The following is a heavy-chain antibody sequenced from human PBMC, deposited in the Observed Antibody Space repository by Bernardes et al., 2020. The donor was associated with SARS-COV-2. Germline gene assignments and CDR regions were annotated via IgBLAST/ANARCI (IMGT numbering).Heavy chain of an antibody. D-gene: IGHD3-22*01. V-gene: IGHV3-23*01. CDR1: GFTFSSYA. J-gene: IGHJ4*02. CDR3: AKGRDSGYLVPFYY. Sequence: GGSLRLSCAASGFTFSSYAMSWVRQAPGKGLEWVSGISGSGDRTNYAGSVKGRFTISRDTSKSTLYLQMNSLRAEDTAVYYCAKGRDSGYLVPFYYWGQGTLVTVAS. CDR2: ISGSGDRT.